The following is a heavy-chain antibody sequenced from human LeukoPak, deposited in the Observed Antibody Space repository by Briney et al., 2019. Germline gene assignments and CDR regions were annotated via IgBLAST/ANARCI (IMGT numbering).Heavy chain of an antibody. J-gene: IGHJ4*02. CDR3: ARSGLNYFDSAYYFDY. CDR2: ISRTSSTI. D-gene: IGHD3-22*01. CDR1: GFTFGDYA. V-gene: IGHV3-48*02. Sequence: PGRSLRLSCTASGFTFGDYAMSWVRQAPGKGLEWVSYISRTSSTIYYADSVKGRFTISRDNAKNSLYLQMNSLRDEDTAVYYCARSGLNYFDSAYYFDYWGQGTLVTVSS.